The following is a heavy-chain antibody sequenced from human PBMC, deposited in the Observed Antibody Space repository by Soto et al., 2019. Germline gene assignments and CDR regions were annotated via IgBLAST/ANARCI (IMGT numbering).Heavy chain of an antibody. CDR1: GFTFSSYA. CDR2: ISYDGSNK. CDR3: ARTTLNWRNGPFDY. D-gene: IGHD1-20*01. Sequence: QVQLVESGGGVVQPGRSLRLSCAASGFTFSSYAMHWVRQAPGKGLEWVAVISYDGSNKYYADSVKGRFTISRDNSKNTLYLQMNSLRAEDTAVYYCARTTLNWRNGPFDYWGQGTLVTVSS. V-gene: IGHV3-30-3*01. J-gene: IGHJ4*02.